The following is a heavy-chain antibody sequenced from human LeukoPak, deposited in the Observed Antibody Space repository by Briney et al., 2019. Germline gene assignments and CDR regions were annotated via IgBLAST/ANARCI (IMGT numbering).Heavy chain of an antibody. V-gene: IGHV3-30-3*01. CDR3: ARDIRQQLVRGFFDY. CDR1: GFTFSSYA. D-gene: IGHD6-13*01. J-gene: IGHJ4*02. Sequence: GGSLRLSCAASGFTFSSYAMHWVRQAPGKGREGVAVISYDGSNKYYADSVKGRFTISRDNSKNTLYLQMNSLRAEDTAVYYCARDIRQQLVRGFFDYWGQGTLVTVSS. CDR2: ISYDGSNK.